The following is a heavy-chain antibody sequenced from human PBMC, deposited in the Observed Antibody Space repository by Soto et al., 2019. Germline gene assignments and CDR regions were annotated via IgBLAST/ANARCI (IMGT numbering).Heavy chain of an antibody. CDR2: IYYSGST. V-gene: IGHV4-30-4*01. Sequence: PSETLSLTCTVSGGSISSGDYYWSWIRQPPGKGLEWIGYIYYSGSTYYNPSLKSRVTTSVDTSKNQFSLKLSSVTAADTAVYYCARLGGYYQALDTWGQGTLVTVSS. D-gene: IGHD3-22*01. CDR1: GGSISSGDYY. CDR3: ARLGGYYQALDT. J-gene: IGHJ5*02.